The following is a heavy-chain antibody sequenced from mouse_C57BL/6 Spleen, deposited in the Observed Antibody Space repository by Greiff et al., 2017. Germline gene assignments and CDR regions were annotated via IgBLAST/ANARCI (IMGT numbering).Heavy chain of an antibody. Sequence: EVKLQESGPVLVKPGASVKMSCKASGYTFTDYYMNWVKQSHGKSLEWIGVINPYNGGTSYNQKFKGKATLTVDKSSSTAYMELNSLTSEDSAVYYCARWKGNYYGSSSYYYAMDYWGQGTSVTVSS. D-gene: IGHD1-1*01. V-gene: IGHV1-19*01. CDR1: GYTFTDYY. CDR3: ARWKGNYYGSSSYYYAMDY. J-gene: IGHJ4*01. CDR2: INPYNGGT.